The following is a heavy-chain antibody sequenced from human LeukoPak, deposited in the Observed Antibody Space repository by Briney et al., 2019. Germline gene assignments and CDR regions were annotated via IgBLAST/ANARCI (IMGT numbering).Heavy chain of an antibody. CDR1: GFTFSSHW. Sequence: GGSLRLSCAASGFTFSSHWMHWVRQAPGKGLAWVSRISGDGGSTTYADSVKGRFTISRDNAENTLYLQMNSLRVEDTAVYYCAREGNPDYYFYYMDVWGKGTTVTVSS. CDR2: ISGDGGST. V-gene: IGHV3-74*01. J-gene: IGHJ6*03. CDR3: AREGNPDYYFYYMDV. D-gene: IGHD4-23*01.